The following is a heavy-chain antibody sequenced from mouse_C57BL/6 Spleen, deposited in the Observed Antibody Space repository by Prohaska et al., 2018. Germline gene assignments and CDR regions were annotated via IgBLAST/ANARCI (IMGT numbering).Heavy chain of an antibody. CDR3: ASQARNYDGNFDY. CDR2: IDPSESYT. V-gene: IGHV1-50*01. J-gene: IGHJ2*01. D-gene: IGHD2-1*01. Sequence: WIGEIDPSESYTNDNQKFKGKATLTVDTSSSTAYMQLSSLTSEDSAVYYCASQARNYDGNFDYWGQGTTLTVSS.